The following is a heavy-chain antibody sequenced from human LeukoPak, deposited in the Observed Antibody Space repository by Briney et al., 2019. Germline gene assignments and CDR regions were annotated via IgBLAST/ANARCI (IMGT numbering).Heavy chain of an antibody. CDR1: GFTFNNYG. CDR2: IWYDGSNK. CDR3: ARGRSTNFLDV. J-gene: IGHJ6*02. V-gene: IGHV3-33*01. D-gene: IGHD2-2*01. Sequence: GGSLRLSCAASGFTFNNYGMHWVRQAPGKGLEWVAVIWYDGSNKYYADSVKGRFIISRDNSKNTLYLQMNSLRAEDTAVYYCARGRSTNFLDVWGQGTTVTVSS.